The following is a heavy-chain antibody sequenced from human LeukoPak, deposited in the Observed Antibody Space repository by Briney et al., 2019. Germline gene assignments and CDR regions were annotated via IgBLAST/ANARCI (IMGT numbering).Heavy chain of an antibody. J-gene: IGHJ4*02. CDR1: GFTFSSFG. CDR3: AGGYSSGWYVFDY. CDR2: IWYDGSND. Sequence: GGSLRLSCAASGFTFSSFGMYWVRQAPGKGLEWVAVIWYDGSNDDYADSVKGRFTISRDNSKNTLYLQMNSLRAEDTAVYYCAGGYSSGWYVFDYWGQGTLVTVSS. V-gene: IGHV3-33*01. D-gene: IGHD6-19*01.